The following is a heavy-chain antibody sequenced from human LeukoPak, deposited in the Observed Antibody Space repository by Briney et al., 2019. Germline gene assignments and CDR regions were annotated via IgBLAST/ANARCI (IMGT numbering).Heavy chain of an antibody. V-gene: IGHV4-38-2*02. CDR3: ARAGAGIAAAGNFDY. D-gene: IGHD6-13*01. Sequence: SETLSLTCTVSGYSISSFYYWGWIRQPPGKGLEWIGSIFHSGRTYYNPSLKSRVTISVDTSKNQFSLNLNSVTAADTADYYCARAGAGIAAAGNFDYWGQGTLVTVSS. J-gene: IGHJ4*02. CDR2: IFHSGRT. CDR1: GYSISSFYY.